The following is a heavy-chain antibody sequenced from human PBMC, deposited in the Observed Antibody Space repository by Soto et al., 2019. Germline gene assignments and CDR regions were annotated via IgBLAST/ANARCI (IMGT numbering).Heavy chain of an antibody. CDR1: GGSISSSSFY. J-gene: IGHJ6*03. D-gene: IGHD4-17*01. Sequence: SEPQSLTSTVSGGSISSSSFYWGWNRQPPGKGLEWIGSVSHRGSTYDNPSLTSRVTLSVHTSKNHFSLNLSSVTAADTAVYYCARVHGDYYYYYMDVWGKGTTVTVSS. V-gene: IGHV4-39*02. CDR2: VSHRGST. CDR3: ARVHGDYYYYYMDV.